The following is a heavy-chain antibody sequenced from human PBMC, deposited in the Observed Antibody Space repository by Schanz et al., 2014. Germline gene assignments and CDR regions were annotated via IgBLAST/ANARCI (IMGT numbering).Heavy chain of an antibody. CDR1: GFSFDSYN. V-gene: IGHV3-21*06. D-gene: IGHD1-1*01. CDR2: LSFDSRHI. Sequence: EVQLVESGGGLVKPGGSLRLSCTASGFSFDSYNMNWVRQSPGKGLEWVAFLSFDSRHIYYADSVKGRFTISRDNAKGSLHLKRNSPRADDTAVYYCARDGVAATTDFEYWGQGALVTVSS. J-gene: IGHJ4*02. CDR3: ARDGVAATTDFEY.